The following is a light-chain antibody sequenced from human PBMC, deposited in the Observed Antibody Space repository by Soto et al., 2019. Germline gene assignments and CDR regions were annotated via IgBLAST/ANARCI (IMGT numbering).Light chain of an antibody. J-gene: IGKJ2*01. CDR2: AGS. Sequence: AIQMTQSPSSLSASVGDRVTITCRASQDIRNHLAWYQQKPGTAPKVLISAGSSLQTGVPSRFSGSGSGTDFTLTISSLQPEDFATYYCLQDFNFPFTFGQGTKLEVK. V-gene: IGKV1-6*01. CDR1: QDIRNH. CDR3: LQDFNFPFT.